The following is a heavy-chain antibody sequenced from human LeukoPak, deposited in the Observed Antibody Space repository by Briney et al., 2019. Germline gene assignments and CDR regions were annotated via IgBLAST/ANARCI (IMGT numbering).Heavy chain of an antibody. D-gene: IGHD2-21*02. J-gene: IGHJ4*02. Sequence: RSGGSLRLSCAASGFTFSSYGMHWVRQAPGKGLEWVAVIWCDGSNKYYADSVKGRFTISRDNSKNTLYLQMNSLRAEDTAVYYCAREGSAHCGGDCYPGGSDYWGQGTLVTVSS. V-gene: IGHV3-33*01. CDR3: AREGSAHCGGDCYPGGSDY. CDR1: GFTFSSYG. CDR2: IWCDGSNK.